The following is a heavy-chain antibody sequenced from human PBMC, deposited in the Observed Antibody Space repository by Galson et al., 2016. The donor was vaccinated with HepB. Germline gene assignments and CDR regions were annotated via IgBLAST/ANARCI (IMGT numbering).Heavy chain of an antibody. Sequence: SLRLSCAASGFTFSDYWMHWVRQAPGKGLVWVSHITSAGSRTTYADSVKGRFTISRDNAENSLHLQMNSLRVEDTAVYYCVRKIGYNFGYFSWGQGTLVTVSS. V-gene: IGHV3-74*01. D-gene: IGHD5-18*01. J-gene: IGHJ5*02. CDR2: ITSAGSRT. CDR1: GFTFSDYW. CDR3: VRKIGYNFGYFS.